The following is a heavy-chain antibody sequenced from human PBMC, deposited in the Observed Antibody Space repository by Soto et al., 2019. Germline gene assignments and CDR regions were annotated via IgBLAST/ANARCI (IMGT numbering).Heavy chain of an antibody. CDR1: GGSIIIGNW. V-gene: IGHV4-4*02. CDR3: ARSLKHYGDYSVHGWFAP. D-gene: IGHD4-17*01. CDR2: IYHSGNT. Sequence: TLSLTCAVSGGSIIIGNWWSWARQPPGKELEWIGEIYHSGNTNYNPSLKSRVTISVDKSKNQFYLKLSSVPAADTAVYYSARSLKHYGDYSVHGWFAPWGQGTPCTVSS. J-gene: IGHJ5*02.